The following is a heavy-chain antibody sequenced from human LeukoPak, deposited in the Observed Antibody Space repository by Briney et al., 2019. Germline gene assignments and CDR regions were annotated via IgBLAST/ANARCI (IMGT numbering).Heavy chain of an antibody. V-gene: IGHV4-59*08. CDR1: GGSISSYY. Sequence: TLSLTCTVSGGSISSYYWSWIRQPPGKGLEWIGYIYYSGSTNYNPSLKSRVTISVDTSKNQFSLKLSSVTAADTAVYYCARHYYDSSGYYPEVVDYWGQGTLVTVSS. CDR3: ARHYYDSSGYYPEVVDY. J-gene: IGHJ4*02. CDR2: IYYSGST. D-gene: IGHD3-22*01.